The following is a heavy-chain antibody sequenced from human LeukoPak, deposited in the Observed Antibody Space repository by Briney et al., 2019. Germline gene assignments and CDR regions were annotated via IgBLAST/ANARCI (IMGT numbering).Heavy chain of an antibody. CDR1: GGSISSYY. J-gene: IGHJ5*01. D-gene: IGHD1-26*01. CDR2: IYYSGGT. Sequence: SETLSLTCTVSGGSISSYYWSWIRQPPGKGLEWIGYIYYSGGTNYNPSLKSRVTISVDTSKNQFSLKLSSVTAADTAVHYCARQVGNGGQKNTSDAYGHGILVTVSS. V-gene: IGHV4-59*01. CDR3: ARQVGNGGQKNTSDA.